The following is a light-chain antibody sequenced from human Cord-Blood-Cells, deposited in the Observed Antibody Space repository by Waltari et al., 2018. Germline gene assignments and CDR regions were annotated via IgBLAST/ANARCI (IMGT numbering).Light chain of an antibody. J-gene: IGLJ2*01. Sequence: QSALTPPASVSGPPGQSITLSCTVTSSDVVGYNLVSWYQQHPGKAPKLMIYEVSNRPSGVSNRCSGSKSGNTASLTISGLQAEDEADYYCSSYTSSSNVVFGGGTKLTVL. CDR1: SSDVVGYNL. CDR2: EVS. CDR3: SSYTSSSNVV. V-gene: IGLV2-14*01.